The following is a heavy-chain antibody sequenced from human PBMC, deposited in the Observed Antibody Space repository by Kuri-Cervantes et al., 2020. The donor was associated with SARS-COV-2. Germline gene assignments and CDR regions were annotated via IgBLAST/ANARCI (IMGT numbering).Heavy chain of an antibody. CDR1: GGSISNGGYS. CDR2: IFHSGTA. CDR3: ARATLTMNFDY. J-gene: IGHJ4*02. Sequence: SETLSLTCAVSGGSISNGGYSWIWIRQPPGKGLEYIGYIFHSGTAYYNPSLKSRVAMSADRSKNQFSLNLRSVTAADTAVYYCARATLTMNFDYWGPGAQVTVSS. D-gene: IGHD3-3*01. V-gene: IGHV4-30-2*01.